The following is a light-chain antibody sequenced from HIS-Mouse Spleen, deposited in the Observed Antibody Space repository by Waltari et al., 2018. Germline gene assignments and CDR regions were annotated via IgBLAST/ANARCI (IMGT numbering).Light chain of an antibody. CDR2: GAS. CDR1: QSVSSN. CDR3: QQYNNLPPWT. Sequence: EIVMTQSPATLSVSPGERATLSCRGHQSVSSNLAWDQQKPGQAPRLLIYGASTRATGIPARFSGSGSGTEFTLNISSMQSEDFAVYYCQQYNNLPPWTFGQGTKVEIK. J-gene: IGKJ1*01. V-gene: IGKV3-15*01.